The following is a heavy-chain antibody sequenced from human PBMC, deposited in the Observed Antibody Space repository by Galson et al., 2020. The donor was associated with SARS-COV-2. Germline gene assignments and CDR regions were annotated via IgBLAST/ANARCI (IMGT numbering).Heavy chain of an antibody. CDR3: ARGDHWTESVFDS. J-gene: IGHJ4*02. Sequence: ETSETLSLTCTVSVGSISSYYWNWIRQSPGKGLELIGHIYYRGSTRYNPSLKSRVTISVDTSKNQFSLRLTSVTTADTAVYFCARGDHWTESVFDSCGQGTLVTVSS. V-gene: IGHV4-59*01. CDR2: IYYRGST. D-gene: IGHD1-1*01. CDR1: VGSISSYY.